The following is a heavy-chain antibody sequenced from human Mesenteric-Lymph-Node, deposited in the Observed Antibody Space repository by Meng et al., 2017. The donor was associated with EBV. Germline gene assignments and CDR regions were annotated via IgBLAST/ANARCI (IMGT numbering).Heavy chain of an antibody. V-gene: IGHV2-5*02. D-gene: IGHD6-13*01. CDR1: GLYIRSSGVA. Sequence: PTTRQQTLTLTQTCTSSGLYIRSSGVARGSISHPQRNASEWFVVIYWDDDKSYSPSLKSRLTITKDTSKNQVVLTMTNMDPVDTATYYCVHSLSSTWPYSFDYWGRGTLVTVSS. CDR3: VHSLSSTWPYSFDY. CDR2: IYWDDDK. J-gene: IGHJ4*02.